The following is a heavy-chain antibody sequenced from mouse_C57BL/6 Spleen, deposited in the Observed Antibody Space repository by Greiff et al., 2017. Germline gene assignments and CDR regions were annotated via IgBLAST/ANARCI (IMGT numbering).Heavy chain of an antibody. D-gene: IGHD2-4*01. CDR3: AKSDDDENCDY. V-gene: IGHV1-69*01. J-gene: IGHJ2*01. Sequence: QVQLQQPGAELVMPGASVKLSCKASGYTFTSYWMHWVKQRPGQGLEWIGEIDPSDSYTNYNQKFKGKSTLTVDKSSSTAYMQLSSLTSEDSAVYYCAKSDDDENCDYWGQGTTLTVSS. CDR2: IDPSDSYT. CDR1: GYTFTSYW.